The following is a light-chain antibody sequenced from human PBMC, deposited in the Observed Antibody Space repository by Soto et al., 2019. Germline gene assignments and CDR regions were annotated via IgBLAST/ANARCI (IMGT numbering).Light chain of an antibody. Sequence: DIQMTQSPSTLSASVGDRVTITCRASQSISSWLAWYQQKPGKAPKLLIYDASSLKSGVPSRFSGSGSGTEFTLTISSLQTDDFASYYCQQYDSYSWTFGQGTKVDI. CDR2: DAS. CDR1: QSISSW. J-gene: IGKJ1*01. V-gene: IGKV1-5*01. CDR3: QQYDSYSWT.